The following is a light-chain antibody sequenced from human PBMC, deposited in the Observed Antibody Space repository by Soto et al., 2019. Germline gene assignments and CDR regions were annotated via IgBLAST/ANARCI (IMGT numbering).Light chain of an antibody. V-gene: IGKV1-5*03. J-gene: IGKJ1*01. Sequence: DIKMYQSPSTLSSYVGDRVTITCRASKSIDRWMAWYQQKPGTAPKLLIYKASSLESGVPSRFSGSRSGAEFTLTINSLQSEDFAVYYCHQYGSSLRTFGQVSMVDIK. CDR1: KSIDRW. CDR2: KAS. CDR3: HQYGSSLRT.